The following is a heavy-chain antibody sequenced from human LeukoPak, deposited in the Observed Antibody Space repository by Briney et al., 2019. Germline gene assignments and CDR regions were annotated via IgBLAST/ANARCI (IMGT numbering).Heavy chain of an antibody. J-gene: IGHJ6*02. CDR1: GYTFTSYG. D-gene: IGHD6-13*01. CDR2: ISAYNGNT. Sequence: ASVKVSCKASGYTFTSYGISWVRQAPGQGLGWMGWISAYNGNTNYAQKLQGRVTMTTDTSTSTAYMELRSLRSDDTAVYYCARDKSTSSWRDYYYYGMDVWGQGTTVTVSS. V-gene: IGHV1-18*01. CDR3: ARDKSTSSWRDYYYYGMDV.